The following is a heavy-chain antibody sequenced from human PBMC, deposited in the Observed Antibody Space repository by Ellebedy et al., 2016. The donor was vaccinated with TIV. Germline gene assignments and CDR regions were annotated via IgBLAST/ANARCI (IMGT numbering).Heavy chain of an antibody. CDR2: MYYSGRT. CDR1: GASISSGTYY. Sequence: SETLSLTXTVSGASISSGTYYWSWVRQHPVKGLEWLGYMYYSGRTYYNPSLKSRVIISMDTPNNQFYLMLYSVTDADTAVYFCARGAGLVGMDVWGKGNMVTVSS. J-gene: IGHJ6*03. V-gene: IGHV4-31*03. CDR3: ARGAGLVGMDV. D-gene: IGHD2-15*01.